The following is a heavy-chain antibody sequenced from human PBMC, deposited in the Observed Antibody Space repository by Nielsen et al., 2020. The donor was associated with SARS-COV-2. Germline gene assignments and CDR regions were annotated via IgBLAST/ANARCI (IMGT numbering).Heavy chain of an antibody. CDR3: ARDLGSSVLSGVFDY. J-gene: IGHJ4*02. CDR1: GYTFSGYY. CDR2: INPNSGGT. V-gene: IGHV1-2*02. D-gene: IGHD3-10*01. Sequence: ASVKVSCKASGYTFSGYYMHCVRQAPGQGLEWMGWINPNSGGTNYAQKFQGRVTMTRDTSISTAYMELSRLRSDDTAVYYCARDLGSSVLSGVFDYWGQGTLVTVSA.